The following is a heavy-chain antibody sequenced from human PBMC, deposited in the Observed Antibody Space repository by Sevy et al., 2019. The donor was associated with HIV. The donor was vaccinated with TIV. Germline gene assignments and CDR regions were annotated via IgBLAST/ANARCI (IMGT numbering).Heavy chain of an antibody. D-gene: IGHD4-17*01. CDR1: GFSFSSYE. J-gene: IGHJ4*02. Sequence: GGSLRLSCAASGFSFSSYEMNWVRQAPGKGLEWVSFITSSGSTKHYSDSVRGRFTISRENAKYSLSLQMNSLRAEDTAIDYCARDLPPSATTVAHFDYWGQGTLVTVSS. CDR2: ITSSGSTK. V-gene: IGHV3-48*03. CDR3: ARDLPPSATTVAHFDY.